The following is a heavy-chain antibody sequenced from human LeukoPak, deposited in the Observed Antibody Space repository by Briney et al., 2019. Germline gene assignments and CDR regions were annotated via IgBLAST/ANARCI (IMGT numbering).Heavy chain of an antibody. V-gene: IGHV1-69*05. D-gene: IGHD6-13*01. CDR3: ARGLYSSSWYSDAFDI. CDR2: IIPIFGTA. J-gene: IGHJ3*02. CDR1: GGTFSSYA. Sequence: ASVKVSCKASGGTFSSYAISWVRQAPGQGLEWMGRIIPIFGTANYAQKFQGRVTITTDESTSTAYMELSRLRSEDTAVYYCARGLYSSSWYSDAFDIWGHGTMVTVSS.